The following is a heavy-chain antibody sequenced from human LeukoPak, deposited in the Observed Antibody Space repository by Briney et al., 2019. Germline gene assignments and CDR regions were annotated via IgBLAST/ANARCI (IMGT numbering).Heavy chain of an antibody. V-gene: IGHV3-21*01. CDR2: ISGSSSYI. Sequence: TGGSLRLSCAASGCTFSSYEITWGRQAPGKGLEWVSSISGSSSYIYYADSVKGRFTISRDNAKNSLYLQMNSLRAEDTAVYYCASDGHYYFDYWGQGTLVTVSS. J-gene: IGHJ4*02. CDR1: GCTFSSYE. CDR3: ASDGHYYFDY.